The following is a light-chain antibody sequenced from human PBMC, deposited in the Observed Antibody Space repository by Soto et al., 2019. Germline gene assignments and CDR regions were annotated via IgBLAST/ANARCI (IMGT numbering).Light chain of an antibody. CDR2: KTS. J-gene: IGKJ2*01. V-gene: IGKV1-5*03. CDR3: QQYNSYYT. CDR1: QSISSW. Sequence: DIQMTQSPSTLSASVGDRVTITCRSSQSISSWLAWYQQSHGKAPKLLIYKTSSLESGVPSRFSGSGSGTEFTLTISSLQPDDFATYYFQQYNSYYTFGQGTKLEIK.